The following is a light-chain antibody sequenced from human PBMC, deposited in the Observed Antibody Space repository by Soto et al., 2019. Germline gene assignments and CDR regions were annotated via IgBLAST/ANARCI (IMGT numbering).Light chain of an antibody. CDR1: QSVSSSY. J-gene: IGKJ4*01. V-gene: IGKV3-20*01. CDR2: GAS. CDR3: QQYGSSPLT. Sequence: MTQSPATLSLSPGERATLSCRASQSVSSSYLAWYQQKPGQAPRLLIYGASSRATGIPDRFRGSGSGTDFTLTISRLEPEDFAVYYCQQYGSSPLTFGGGTKVDIK.